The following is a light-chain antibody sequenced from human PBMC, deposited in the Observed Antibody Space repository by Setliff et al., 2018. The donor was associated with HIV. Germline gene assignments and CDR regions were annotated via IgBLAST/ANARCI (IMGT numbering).Light chain of an antibody. V-gene: IGLV2-14*03. CDR3: SSYTTTSTVV. Sequence: QSALTQPASVSGSPGQSITISCTGTSSDVGAYNYASWYQQHPDKAPKLMIYDVSNRPSGVSNRFSGSTSGNTASLTISGLQAEDEAAYYCSSYTTTSTVVFGGGTKVTVL. J-gene: IGLJ2*01. CDR1: SSDVGAYNY. CDR2: DVS.